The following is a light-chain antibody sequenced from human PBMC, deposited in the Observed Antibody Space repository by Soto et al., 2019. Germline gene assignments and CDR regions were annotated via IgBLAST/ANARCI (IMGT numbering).Light chain of an antibody. J-gene: IGLJ1*01. CDR3: QSYDSSLTTFV. CDR2: GDN. Sequence: QSVLTQPPSVSGAPGQRVAISCTGSSSNIGAEYDVHWYQQLPGTAPKRPIYGDNNRPSGVPDRFSGSKSGTSASLAITGLQPEDEADYYCQSYDSSLTTFVFGTGTKV. CDR1: SSNIGAEYD. V-gene: IGLV1-40*01.